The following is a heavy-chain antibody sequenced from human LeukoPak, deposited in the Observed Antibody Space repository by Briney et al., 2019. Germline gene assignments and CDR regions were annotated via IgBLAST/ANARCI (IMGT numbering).Heavy chain of an antibody. J-gene: IGHJ4*02. D-gene: IGHD3-22*01. CDR2: ISNSGTT. Sequence: SETLSLTCAVSGGSINDYYWTWIRQAPGKGLEWIGYISNSGTTDYNPSLKSRVIISVDTSKNQFSLKLSSVTAADTAVYYCASYNSGYRFDYWGQGTLVTVSS. CDR3: ASYNSGYRFDY. V-gene: IGHV4-4*09. CDR1: GGSINDYY.